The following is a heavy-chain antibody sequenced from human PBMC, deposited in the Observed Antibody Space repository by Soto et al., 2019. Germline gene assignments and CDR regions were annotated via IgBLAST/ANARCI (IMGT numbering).Heavy chain of an antibody. CDR1: GFAFSSYW. J-gene: IGHJ3*02. D-gene: IGHD3-10*01. V-gene: IGHV3-74*01. CDR3: VRLRSTTLGGGDAFAI. Sequence: EVQLVESGGGLVQPGGSLRLSCAASGFAFSSYWMHWVRQVPGKGLVWVSRINGDASSTRYGGSVRGRFTISRDNAKNTLYLQMNRLRAEDTAVYYWVRLRSTTLGGGDAFAIWGQGTMVTVSS. CDR2: INGDASST.